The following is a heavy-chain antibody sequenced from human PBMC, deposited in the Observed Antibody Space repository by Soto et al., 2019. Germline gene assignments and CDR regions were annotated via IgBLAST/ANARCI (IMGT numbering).Heavy chain of an antibody. V-gene: IGHV1-69*13. CDR2: IIPKFGTT. Sequence: QVQLVQSGAEVKKPVSSVKVSCKASGGTFSTYGMNWVRLAPGQGLEWMGGIIPKFGTTNYAQKFQGRVTITADESTNTAYMELNYLRSEDTAVYFCARELDPYYGGNSLSLDYWGQGTLVTVSS. J-gene: IGHJ4*02. CDR1: GGTFSTYG. CDR3: ARELDPYYGGNSLSLDY. D-gene: IGHD4-17*01.